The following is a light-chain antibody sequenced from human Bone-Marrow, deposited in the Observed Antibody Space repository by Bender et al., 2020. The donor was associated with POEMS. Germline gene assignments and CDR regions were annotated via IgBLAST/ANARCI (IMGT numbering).Light chain of an antibody. CDR1: RLGDEY. J-gene: IGLJ2*01. CDR3: QAWDSSTAAV. V-gene: IGLV3-1*01. CDR2: QDT. Sequence: SYKLTQPPSVSVSPGQTATITCSGSRLGDEYVSWYQQKAGQSPVLVIYQDTKRPPGIPERFSGSNSGNTATLTISGTQAMDEAEYHCQAWDSSTAAVFGGGTKLTVL.